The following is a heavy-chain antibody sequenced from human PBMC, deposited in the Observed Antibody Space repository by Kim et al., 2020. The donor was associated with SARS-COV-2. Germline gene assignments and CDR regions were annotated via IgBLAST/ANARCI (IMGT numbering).Heavy chain of an antibody. CDR1: GFTFSSYE. V-gene: IGHV3-48*03. D-gene: IGHD6-13*01. CDR3: ARDPYSSSYNYYGMDV. Sequence: GGSLRLSCAASGFTFSSYEMNGVRQAPGKGLEWVSYISSSGSTIYYADSVKGRCTISRDNAKNSLYLQMNSLRAEDTAVYYCARDPYSSSYNYYGMDVWGQGTTITVSS. J-gene: IGHJ6*02. CDR2: ISSSGSTI.